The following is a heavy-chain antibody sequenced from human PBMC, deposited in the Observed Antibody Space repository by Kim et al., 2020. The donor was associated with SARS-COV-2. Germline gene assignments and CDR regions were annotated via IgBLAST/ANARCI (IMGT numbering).Heavy chain of an antibody. CDR3: ARDHGGNSWFFDN. CDR2: IKEDGSEK. J-gene: IGHJ4*02. CDR1: GFSLVSHW. Sequence: GGSLRLSCAASGFSLVSHWMSWVRQAPGKGLQWVANIKEDGSEKYYVGSVKGRFTISRDNGENSLYLQMSSLTTEDTAVYYCARDHGGNSWFFDNWGQGTLVTVSS. D-gene: IGHD3-9*01. V-gene: IGHV3-7*01.